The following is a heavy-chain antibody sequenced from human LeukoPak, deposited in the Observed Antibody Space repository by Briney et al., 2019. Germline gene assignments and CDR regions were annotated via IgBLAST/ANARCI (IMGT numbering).Heavy chain of an antibody. CDR1: GGSISSSSYY. D-gene: IGHD5-24*01. CDR3: ARDRDGYNSAFDY. J-gene: IGHJ4*02. V-gene: IGHV4-39*07. Sequence: SETLSLTCTVSGGSISSSSYYWGWIRQPPGKGLEWIGSIYHSGSTYYNPSLKSRVTISVDTSKNQFSLKLSSVTAADTAVYYCARDRDGYNSAFDYWGQGTLVTVSS. CDR2: IYHSGST.